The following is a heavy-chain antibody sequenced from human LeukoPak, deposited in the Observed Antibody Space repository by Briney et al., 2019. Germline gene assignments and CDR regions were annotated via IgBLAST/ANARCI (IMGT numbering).Heavy chain of an antibody. Sequence: SETLSLTCTVSGGSISSGGYYWSWIRQHPGKGLEWIGYIYYSGSTYYNPSLKSRVTISVDTSKNQFSLKLSSVTAADTAVYHCARVDVPLGIAVARFDPWGQGTLVTVSS. CDR3: ARVDVPLGIAVARFDP. CDR2: IYYSGST. V-gene: IGHV4-31*03. J-gene: IGHJ5*02. D-gene: IGHD6-19*01. CDR1: GGSISSGGYY.